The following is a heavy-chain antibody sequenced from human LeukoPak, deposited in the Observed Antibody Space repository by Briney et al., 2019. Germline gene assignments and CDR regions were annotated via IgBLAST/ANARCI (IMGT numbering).Heavy chain of an antibody. J-gene: IGHJ4*02. D-gene: IGHD1-26*01. CDR1: GYTFTGYY. Sequence: ASVKVSCKASGYTFTGYYMHWVRQAPGQGLEWMGWINPNSGGTNYAQKFQGRVSMTRDTSISTAYMELSRLKSDDPAVYYCATERGIVGASVGFDYWGQGTLVTVSS. CDR3: ATERGIVGASVGFDY. V-gene: IGHV1-2*02. CDR2: INPNSGGT.